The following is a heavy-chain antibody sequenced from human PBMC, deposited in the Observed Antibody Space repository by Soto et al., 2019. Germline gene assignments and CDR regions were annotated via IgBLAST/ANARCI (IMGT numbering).Heavy chain of an antibody. CDR3: ARAGSIAVAGHRGGSFDP. J-gene: IGHJ5*02. Sequence: QVQLQESGPGLVKPSQTLSLTCTVSGGSISSGDYYWSWIRQPPGKGLEWIGYIYYSGSTYYNPSLKGRVTISVDTSKNHFALKLSSVTAEDTAVYYCARAGSIAVAGHRGGSFDPWGQGTLVTVSS. CDR1: GGSISSGDYY. V-gene: IGHV4-30-4*01. CDR2: IYYSGST. D-gene: IGHD6-19*01.